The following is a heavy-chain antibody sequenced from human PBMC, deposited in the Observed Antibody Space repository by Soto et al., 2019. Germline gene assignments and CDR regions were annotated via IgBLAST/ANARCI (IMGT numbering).Heavy chain of an antibody. CDR3: ARAYYYDRSGLDP. J-gene: IGHJ5*02. CDR1: GYTFHRYS. CDR2: INAGNGNT. D-gene: IGHD3-22*01. V-gene: IGHV1-3*01. Sequence: GAHVKVSCQASGYTFHRYSMHWVRQAPGQRREWMGWINAGNGNTKYSQKFQGRVTITRDTSASTAYMELSSLRSEDTAVYYCARAYYYDRSGLDPLGQGTLVTVSS.